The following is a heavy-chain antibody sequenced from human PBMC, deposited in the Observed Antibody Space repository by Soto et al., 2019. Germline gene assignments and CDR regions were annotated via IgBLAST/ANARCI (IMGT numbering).Heavy chain of an antibody. V-gene: IGHV1-69*02. CDR3: ASPVGYCSSTSCYTNYFDY. J-gene: IGHJ4*02. Sequence: SVKVSCKASGGTFSSYTISWVRQAPGQGLEWMGRIIPILGIANYAQKFQGRVTITADKSTSTAYMELSSLRSEDTAVYYCASPVGYCSSTSCYTNYFDYWGPGTLDTVSS. D-gene: IGHD2-2*02. CDR2: IIPILGIA. CDR1: GGTFSSYT.